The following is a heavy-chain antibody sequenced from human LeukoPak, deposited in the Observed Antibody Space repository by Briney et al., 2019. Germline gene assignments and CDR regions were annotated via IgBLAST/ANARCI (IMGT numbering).Heavy chain of an antibody. CDR3: ARDGPAGDTATY. D-gene: IGHD5-18*01. CDR1: GFTFSSYA. V-gene: IGHV3-64*04. CDR2: ISSNGGST. J-gene: IGHJ4*02. Sequence: GGSVRLSCAASGFTFSSYAMHWVRQAPGKGLEYVSAISSNGGSTYYANSVKGRFTISRDNAKNSLYLQMNSLRAEDTAVYYCARDGPAGDTATYWGQGPWSPSPQ.